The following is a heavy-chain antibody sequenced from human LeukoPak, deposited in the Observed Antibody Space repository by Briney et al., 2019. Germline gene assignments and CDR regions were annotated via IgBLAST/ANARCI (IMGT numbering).Heavy chain of an antibody. Sequence: GGSLRLSCAASGFTFSHYSMNWVCQAPGKGLEWVSSISSSSNYIYYADSVKGRFTISRDNAKNSLYLQMNSLRAEDTAVYYCARTPDGSGNPYWGQGTLVTVSS. D-gene: IGHD3-10*01. CDR3: ARTPDGSGNPY. J-gene: IGHJ4*02. V-gene: IGHV3-21*01. CDR2: ISSSSNYI. CDR1: GFTFSHYS.